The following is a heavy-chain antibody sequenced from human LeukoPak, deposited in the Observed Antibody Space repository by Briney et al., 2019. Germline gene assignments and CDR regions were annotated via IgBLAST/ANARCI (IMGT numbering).Heavy chain of an antibody. CDR3: ATVRADPVCGGDCYPFDY. V-gene: IGHV1-69*06. J-gene: IGHJ4*02. D-gene: IGHD2-21*02. Sequence: ASVKVSCKASGGTFSSYAISWVRQAPGQGLEWMGGIIPIFGTANYAQKFQGRVTMTEDTSTDTAYMELSSLRSEDTAVYYCATVRADPVCGGDCYPFDYWGQGTLVTVSS. CDR1: GGTFSSYA. CDR2: IIPIFGTA.